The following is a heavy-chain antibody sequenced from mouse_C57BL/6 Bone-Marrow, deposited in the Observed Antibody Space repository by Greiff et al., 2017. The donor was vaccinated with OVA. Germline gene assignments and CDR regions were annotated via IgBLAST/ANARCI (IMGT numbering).Heavy chain of an antibody. CDR1: GFTFSDYG. CDR3: ARLIYYDYDWFAY. V-gene: IGHV5-15*01. J-gene: IGHJ3*01. CDR2: ISNLAYSI. Sequence: EVMLVESGGGLVQPGGSLKLSCAASGFTFSDYGMAWVRQAPRKGPEWVAFISNLAYSIYYADTVTGPFTISRENAKNTLYLEMSSLRSEDTAMYYCARLIYYDYDWFAYWGQGTLVTVSA. D-gene: IGHD2-4*01.